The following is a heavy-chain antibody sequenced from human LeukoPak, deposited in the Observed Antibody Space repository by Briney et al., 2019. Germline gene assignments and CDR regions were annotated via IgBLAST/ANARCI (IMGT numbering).Heavy chain of an antibody. CDR2: LNPNSGGT. J-gene: IGHJ4*02. D-gene: IGHD1-14*01. V-gene: IGHV1-2*02. CDR1: GYTFSGYF. Sequence: ASVKVSCKASGYTFSGYFMHWVRQAPGQGLEWIGWLNPNSGGTNYAQRFQGRVTMTRDTSISTAYMELSRLTSDDTAVYFCARGTEYGSFAYWGQGTLVTVSS. CDR3: ARGTEYGSFAY.